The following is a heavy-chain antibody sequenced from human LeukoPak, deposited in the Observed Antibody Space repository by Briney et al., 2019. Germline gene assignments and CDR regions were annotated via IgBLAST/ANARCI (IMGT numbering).Heavy chain of an antibody. V-gene: IGHV4-4*07. D-gene: IGHD6-19*01. CDR2: IHASGST. CDR3: WRDGGSGWYGD. Sequence: SETLSLTCTVSGCSISSYYWRWIRQPAGKGLEWIGRIHASGSTNYNPFLKRRLTISVDTSKNQFSLKQSNVTTAYTAVWYYWRDGGSGWYGDWGQGTLVTVSS. CDR1: GCSISSYY. J-gene: IGHJ4*02.